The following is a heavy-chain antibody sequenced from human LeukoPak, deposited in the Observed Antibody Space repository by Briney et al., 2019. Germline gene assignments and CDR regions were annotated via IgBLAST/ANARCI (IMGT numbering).Heavy chain of an antibody. CDR3: ARDDIRVLNAFDI. V-gene: IGHV4-31*03. CDR2: IYYSGST. CDR1: GGSISSGGYY. J-gene: IGHJ3*02. Sequence: SETLSLTCTVSGGSISSGGYYWSWIRQHPGKGLEWIGYIYYSGSTYYNPSLKSRVTISVDTSKTQFSLKLSSVTAADTAVYYCARDDIRVLNAFDIWGQGTMVTVSS. D-gene: IGHD5-12*01.